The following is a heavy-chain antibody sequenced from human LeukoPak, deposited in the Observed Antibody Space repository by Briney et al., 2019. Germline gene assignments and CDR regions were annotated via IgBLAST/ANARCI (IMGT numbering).Heavy chain of an antibody. D-gene: IGHD1-26*01. CDR1: GYTFSNYN. CDR3: ARAGSSGDYQAGSFEY. Sequence: ASVKVSCKASGYTFSNYNVHWVRQAPGQGLEWMGIINPTGGSTNYAQKFQGRVTMTRDMSTTTVYMALSSLKSEDTAVYYCARAGSSGDYQAGSFEYWGQGTLVTVSS. V-gene: IGHV1-46*01. CDR2: INPTGGST. J-gene: IGHJ4*02.